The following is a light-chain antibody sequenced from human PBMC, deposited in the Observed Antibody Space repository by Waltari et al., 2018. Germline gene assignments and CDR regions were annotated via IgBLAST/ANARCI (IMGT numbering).Light chain of an antibody. CDR2: EVS. V-gene: IGKV2-29*03. CDR1: RSITDTDGRSY. CDR3: MQGKNLRA. Sequence: EIVMPQPPLSLSVTPGQPAPISCKSSRSITDTDGRSYLSWYLQKPGQSPQLLMYEVSNRFSGVPDRFSGSGSGTDFTLKISRVETDDVGIYYCMQGKNLRAFGQGTKVEI. J-gene: IGKJ1*01.